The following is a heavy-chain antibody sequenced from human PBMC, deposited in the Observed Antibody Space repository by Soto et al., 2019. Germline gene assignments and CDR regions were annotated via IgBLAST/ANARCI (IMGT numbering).Heavy chain of an antibody. Sequence: SVKVSCKASGGTFSSYAISWVRQAPGQGLEWMGGIIPIFGTANYAQKFQGRVTITADESTSTAYMELSSLRSEDTAVYYCAIGSGDRLDRDFDFWGKGTLVTVSS. CDR1: GGTFSSYA. J-gene: IGHJ4*02. V-gene: IGHV1-69*13. CDR3: AIGSGDRLDRDFDF. D-gene: IGHD7-27*01. CDR2: IIPIFGTA.